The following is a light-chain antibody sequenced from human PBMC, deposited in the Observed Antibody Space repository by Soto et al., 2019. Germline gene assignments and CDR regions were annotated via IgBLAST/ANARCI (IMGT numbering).Light chain of an antibody. CDR2: ANN. Sequence: QAVVTQPPSVSGAPGQRVTISCTGSSSSSGAGYDVHWYQQLPGTGPKLLIYANNNRPSGVPDRFSGSKSGTSASLAITGLRAEDEADYYCQSYDSSLSGYVFGTGTKLTVL. CDR1: SSSSGAGYD. V-gene: IGLV1-40*01. CDR3: QSYDSSLSGYV. J-gene: IGLJ1*01.